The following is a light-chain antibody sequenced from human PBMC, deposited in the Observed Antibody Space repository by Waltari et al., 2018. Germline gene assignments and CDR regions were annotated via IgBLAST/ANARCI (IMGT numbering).Light chain of an antibody. CDR1: ESVKNN. Sequence: TCRASESVKNNLAWYQQQPGKAPKVLVHKASRLESGVPSRFSGSGYGTEFTLTISSLEPDDFATYYCHQYNTLPLTFGGGTKVEIK. CDR2: KAS. CDR3: HQYNTLPLT. J-gene: IGKJ4*01. V-gene: IGKV1-5*03.